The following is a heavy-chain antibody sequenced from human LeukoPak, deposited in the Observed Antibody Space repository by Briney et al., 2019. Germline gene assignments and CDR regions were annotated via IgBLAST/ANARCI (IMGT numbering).Heavy chain of an antibody. J-gene: IGHJ5*02. CDR1: GGSISSGGYS. CDR3: ARAPFGYYDSSGYTNWFDP. Sequence: SQTLSLTCAVSGGSISSGGYSWSWIRQPPGKGLEWIGYIYHSGSTYYNPSLKSRVTISVDRSKNQFSLKLSSVTAADTAVYYCARAPFGYYDSSGYTNWFDPWGQGTLVTVSS. CDR2: IYHSGST. D-gene: IGHD3-22*01. V-gene: IGHV4-30-2*01.